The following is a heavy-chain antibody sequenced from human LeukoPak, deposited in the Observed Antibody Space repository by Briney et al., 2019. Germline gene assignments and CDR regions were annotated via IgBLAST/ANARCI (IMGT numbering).Heavy chain of an antibody. CDR1: GFTFSDYY. V-gene: IGHV3-11*01. D-gene: IGHD1-1*01. Sequence: GGSLRLSCAASGFTFSDYYMSWIRQAPGKGLEWVSYISSSGSTIYYADSVKGRFTISRDNAKNSLYLQMNSLRAEGTAVYYCARDNSRGIRPTGWFDPWGQGTLVTVSS. J-gene: IGHJ5*02. CDR2: ISSSGSTI. CDR3: ARDNSRGIRPTGWFDP.